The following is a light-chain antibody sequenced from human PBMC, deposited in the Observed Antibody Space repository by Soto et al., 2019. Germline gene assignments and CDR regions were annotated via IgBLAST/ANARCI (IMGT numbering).Light chain of an antibody. V-gene: IGKV3-15*01. J-gene: IGKJ1*01. CDR1: QSVSSN. CDR3: QQYNKWPRT. CDR2: GAS. Sequence: EIVMTQSPATLSVSPGERATLSCRASQSVSSNLAWYQQKPGQAPRLLIYGASTRATGIPARFSGSGSGTEFTLTISRLQSEDFEIYYCQQYNKWPRTFGQGTKVEIK.